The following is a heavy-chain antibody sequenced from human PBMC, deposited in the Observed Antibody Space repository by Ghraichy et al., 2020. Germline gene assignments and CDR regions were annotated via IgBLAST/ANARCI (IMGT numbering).Heavy chain of an antibody. J-gene: IGHJ6*02. CDR1: GGSFSSGRYY. V-gene: IGHV4-39*01. Sequence: SETLSLSCTVSGGSFSSGRYYWDWIRQSPGMGLEWIGSVYYSGTTYYNPSLKSRVTISVDSSKSQFSLRLNSVTAADTAVYYCARQGGVLPLDYFYHGMDVWGQGTTVTVSS. CDR2: VYYSGTT. CDR3: ARQGGVLPLDYFYHGMDV. D-gene: IGHD4/OR15-4a*01.